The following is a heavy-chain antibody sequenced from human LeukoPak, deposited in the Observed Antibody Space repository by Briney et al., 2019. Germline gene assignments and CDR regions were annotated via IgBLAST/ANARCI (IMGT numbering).Heavy chain of an antibody. D-gene: IGHD3-22*01. Sequence: ASVKVSCKASGYTFTSYAMNWVRQAPGQGLEWMGWINTNTGNPTYAQGFTGRFVFSLDTSVGTAYLQISSLKAEDTAVYYCARAGDYYDSSGPDFDYWGQGTLVTVSS. J-gene: IGHJ4*02. CDR1: GYTFTSYA. V-gene: IGHV7-4-1*02. CDR2: INTNTGNP. CDR3: ARAGDYYDSSGPDFDY.